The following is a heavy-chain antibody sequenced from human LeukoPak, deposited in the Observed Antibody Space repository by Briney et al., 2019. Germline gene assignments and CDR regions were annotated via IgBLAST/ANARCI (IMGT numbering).Heavy chain of an antibody. CDR3: ARESADYVRVSFSHY. Sequence: SETLTHTCTVSGGSIKNYYWSWIRQPPGKGLEWIAYINDNGHSGYNPSLESRVTISVDTSKNHFSLRLRSVTAADTAVYFCARESADYVRVSFSHYWGQGHLDTVSS. CDR1: GGSIKNYY. D-gene: IGHD3-16*01. CDR2: INDNGHS. V-gene: IGHV4-59*12. J-gene: IGHJ4*02.